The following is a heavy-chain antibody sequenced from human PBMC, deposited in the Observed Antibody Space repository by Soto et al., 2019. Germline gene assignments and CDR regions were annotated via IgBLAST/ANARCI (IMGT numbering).Heavy chain of an antibody. CDR3: AREVHVHTPAFGY. Sequence: QVQLVQSGAEMKKPGSSVKVSCQSSGGTFNTYALNWVRQAPGQGPEWWGDFSPMFGAANYAPKFQGRVTIPADESTGTSYIQLSSLTSEDTALYFCAREVHVHTPAFGYWGQGTLVTVSS. J-gene: IGHJ4*02. CDR1: GGTFNTYA. CDR2: FSPMFGAA. V-gene: IGHV1-69*19. D-gene: IGHD3-10*02.